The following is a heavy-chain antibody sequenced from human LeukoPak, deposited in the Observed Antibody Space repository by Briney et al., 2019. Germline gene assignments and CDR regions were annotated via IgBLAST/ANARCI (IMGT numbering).Heavy chain of an antibody. V-gene: IGHV4-34*01. CDR3: ARDGIAVFGVITGNYYYMDV. Sequence: SETLSLTCAVHGGSFSDYSWSWIRQPPGKGLEWIGEISHSGGTNYNPSPKSRVTMSVDTSNNQFSLKLKSVTAADTAVYYCARDGIAVFGVITGNYYYMDVWGNGTTVTVS. CDR2: ISHSGGT. D-gene: IGHD3-3*01. CDR1: GGSFSDYS. J-gene: IGHJ6*03.